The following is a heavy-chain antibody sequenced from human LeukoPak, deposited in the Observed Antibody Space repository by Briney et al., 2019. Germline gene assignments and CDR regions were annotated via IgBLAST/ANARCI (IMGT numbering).Heavy chain of an antibody. Sequence: GASVKVSCKASGYTFTSYDINWVRQAPGQGLEWMGGIIPIFGTANYAQKLQGRVTITADESTSTVYMELSSLRSEDTAVYYCATQKQYCSSTSCYFYFDYWGQGTLVTVSS. J-gene: IGHJ4*02. CDR3: ATQKQYCSSTSCYFYFDY. CDR2: IIPIFGTA. D-gene: IGHD2-2*01. CDR1: GYTFTSYD. V-gene: IGHV1-69*13.